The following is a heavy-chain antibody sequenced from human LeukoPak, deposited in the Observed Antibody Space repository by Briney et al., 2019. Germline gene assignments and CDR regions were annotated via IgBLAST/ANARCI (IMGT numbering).Heavy chain of an antibody. J-gene: IGHJ3*02. CDR2: ISGNSSDI. CDR3: ARESGGDLGEAFDI. D-gene: IGHD1-26*01. V-gene: IGHV3-21*01. CDR1: GFTFSDYR. Sequence: GGSLRLSCAASGFTFSDYRMNWVRQAPGKGLEWVSSISGNSSDIYYAASVKGRFTISRDNAKNSLYLQLNSLRAEDTAVYYCARESGGDLGEAFDIWGQGTMVTVSS.